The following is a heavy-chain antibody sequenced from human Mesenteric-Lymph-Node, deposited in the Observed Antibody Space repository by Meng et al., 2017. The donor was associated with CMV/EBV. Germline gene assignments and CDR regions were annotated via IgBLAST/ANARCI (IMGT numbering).Heavy chain of an antibody. CDR3: ARDLRGGYQGMGEFRNNWFDP. V-gene: IGHV1-8*01. Sequence: DINWVRQGTGQGLEWMGWMNPNSGNTGYAQKFQGRVTMTRNTSISTAYMELSSLRSEDTAVYYCARDLRGGYQGMGEFRNNWFDPWGQGTLVTVSS. CDR2: MNPNSGNT. D-gene: IGHD3-16*01. CDR1: D. J-gene: IGHJ5*02.